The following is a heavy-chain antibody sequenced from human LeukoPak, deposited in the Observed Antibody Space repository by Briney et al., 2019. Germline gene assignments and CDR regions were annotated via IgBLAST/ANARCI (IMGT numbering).Heavy chain of an antibody. Sequence: GGSLRLSCAASGFTFSSYGMHWVRQAPGKGLEWVAFIRYDGSNKYYADSVKGRFTISRDNSKNTLYLQMNSLRAEDTAVYYCARERALYYFDYWGQGTLVTVSS. CDR1: GFTFSSYG. V-gene: IGHV3-30*02. CDR3: ARERALYYFDY. J-gene: IGHJ4*02. CDR2: IRYDGSNK.